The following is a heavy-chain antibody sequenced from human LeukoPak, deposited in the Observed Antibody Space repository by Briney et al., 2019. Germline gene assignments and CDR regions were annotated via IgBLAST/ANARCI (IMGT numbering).Heavy chain of an antibody. V-gene: IGHV1-2*02. CDR3: AREYYDSSGIKYAFDI. J-gene: IGHJ3*02. CDR2: IDPDSGGT. D-gene: IGHD3-22*01. Sequence: ASVKVSCKTSGYTFTDYYIHWVRQAPGQGLEWMGCIDPDSGGTKNGQKFQGRVTMTRDTSISTAYMELSRPKSDDTAIYYCAREYYDSSGIKYAFDIWGQGTMDTVSS. CDR1: GYTFTDYY.